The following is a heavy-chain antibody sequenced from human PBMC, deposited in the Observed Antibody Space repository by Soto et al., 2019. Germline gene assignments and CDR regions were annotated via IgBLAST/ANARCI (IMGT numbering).Heavy chain of an antibody. CDR3: ASIWFGDFDY. V-gene: IGHV4-30-4*08. CDR1: GGSMSSYSYY. J-gene: IGHJ4*01. Sequence: SETLSLTCTVSGGSMSSYSYYWGWIRQPPGKGLEWIGYFHSSGATYKDPSLKSRVTISVDTSKNQISLKLDSVTAADTAVYYCASIWFGDFDYWGHGTLVTVSS. CDR2: FHSSGAT. D-gene: IGHD3-10*01.